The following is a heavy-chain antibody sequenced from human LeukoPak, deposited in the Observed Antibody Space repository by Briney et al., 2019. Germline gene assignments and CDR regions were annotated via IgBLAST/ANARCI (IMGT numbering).Heavy chain of an antibody. CDR1: GFTFSTYI. CDR3: AKHKYSSSWYYFEY. J-gene: IGHJ4*02. Sequence: PGGSLRLSCAASGFTFSTYIMNWVRQTPGKGLEWVSSIGTSTSYIYYADSVKGRFTISRDNAKNSLDLQMNSLRAEDTAVYYCAKHKYSSSWYYFEYWGRGTLVTVSS. CDR2: IGTSTSYI. D-gene: IGHD6-13*01. V-gene: IGHV3-21*04.